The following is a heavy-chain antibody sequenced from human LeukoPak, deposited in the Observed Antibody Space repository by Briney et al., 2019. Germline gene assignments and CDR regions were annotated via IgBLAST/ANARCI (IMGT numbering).Heavy chain of an antibody. J-gene: IGHJ1*01. CDR2: INQDGSEK. V-gene: IGHV3-7*01. Sequence: GSLRLSCAASGFSFTGYWMSWVRQAPGEGLEWVANINQDGSEKYYVDSVKGRFTTYRDNAKNSLFLQMGSLRVEDTAVYYCARESTAGYNSSWYGFRNWGQGTLVSVSS. CDR1: GFSFTGYW. CDR3: ARESTAGYNSSWYGFRN. D-gene: IGHD6-13*01.